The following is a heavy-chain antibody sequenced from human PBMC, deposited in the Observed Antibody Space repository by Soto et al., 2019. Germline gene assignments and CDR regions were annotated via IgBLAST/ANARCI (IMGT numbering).Heavy chain of an antibody. CDR1: GFTFSSYG. CDR2: ISYDGSNK. V-gene: IGHV3-30*18. CDR3: AKVVASYYYYYGMDV. Sequence: GGSLRLSCAASGFTFSSYGMHWVRQAPGKGLEWVAVISYDGSNKYYADSVKGRFTISRDNSKNTLYLQMNSLRAEDTAVYYCAKVVASYYYYYGMDVWGQGTTVTVSS. J-gene: IGHJ6*02.